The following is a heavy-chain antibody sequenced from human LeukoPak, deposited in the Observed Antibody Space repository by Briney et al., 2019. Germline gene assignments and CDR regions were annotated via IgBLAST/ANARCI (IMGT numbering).Heavy chain of an antibody. D-gene: IGHD5-12*01. CDR3: AKGGYSGYDLIRSFYY. Sequence: SETLSLTCAVSGGSISSSNWWSWVRQPPGKGLEWIGEIYHSGSTNYNPSLKSRVTISVDTSKNQFSLKLSSVTAADTAVYYCAKGGYSGYDLIRSFYYWGQGTLVTVSS. CDR2: IYHSGST. V-gene: IGHV4-4*02. J-gene: IGHJ4*02. CDR1: GGSISSSNW.